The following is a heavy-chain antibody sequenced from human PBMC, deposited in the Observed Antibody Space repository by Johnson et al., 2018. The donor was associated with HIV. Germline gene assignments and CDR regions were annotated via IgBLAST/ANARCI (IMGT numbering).Heavy chain of an antibody. CDR1: GLSFSNYD. V-gene: IGHV3-30*03. CDR2: ISYDGTNK. CDR3: ARGHHDSGYPLEAFDI. Sequence: QVQLVESGGGVVQPGKSLRLSCGASGLSFSNYDMHWVRQAPGKGLQWVADISYDGTNKHYGDYLKGRFIISRDNSKTTLLLQMNSLRVDDTAMYYCARGHHDSGYPLEAFDIWGQGTMVSVSS. J-gene: IGHJ3*02. D-gene: IGHD3-22*01.